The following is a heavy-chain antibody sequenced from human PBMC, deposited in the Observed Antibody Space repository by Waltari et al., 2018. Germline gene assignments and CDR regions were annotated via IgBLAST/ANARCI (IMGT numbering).Heavy chain of an antibody. CDR1: GGSISSYY. J-gene: IGHJ6*02. V-gene: IGHV4-4*07. CDR3: ARDRGSGSHYYYSGMDV. Sequence: QVQLQESGPGLVKPSETLSLTCTVSGGSISSYYWSWIRQPAGKGLEWIGRIYTSGSTNYNPSLKSRVTMSVDTSKNQFSLKLGSVTAADTAVYYCARDRGSGSHYYYSGMDVWGQGTTVTVSS. CDR2: IYTSGST. D-gene: IGHD3-10*01.